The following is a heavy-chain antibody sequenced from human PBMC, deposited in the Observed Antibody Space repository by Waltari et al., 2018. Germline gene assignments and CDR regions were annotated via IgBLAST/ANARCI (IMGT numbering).Heavy chain of an antibody. CDR2: ITPKSHDYNT. Sequence: EVQLVQSGGALVQPGESLRLSCAASGFTFSDHFMDWVRQAPGRGLRVIGRITPKSHDYNTGYAASVKGRFTISRDDSKSSLYLQMNSLKTEDTAVYFCVRGHHSFDFWGQGTRVTVSS. CDR1: GFTFSDHF. J-gene: IGHJ4*02. V-gene: IGHV3-72*01. CDR3: VRGHHSFDF.